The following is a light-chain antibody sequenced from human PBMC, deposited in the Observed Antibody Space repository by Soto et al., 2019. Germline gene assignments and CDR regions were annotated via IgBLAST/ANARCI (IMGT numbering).Light chain of an antibody. CDR1: QSVSSY. CDR2: DAS. V-gene: IGKV3-11*01. CDR3: QQHSNWPRT. J-gene: IGKJ1*01. Sequence: EIVLTQSPATLSLSPGERATLSCRASQSVSSYLAWYQHKPGQAPRLLIYDASNRATGIPARFGGSGSGTDFTLTISSLEPEDFAVYYCQQHSNWPRTFGQGTKVDIK.